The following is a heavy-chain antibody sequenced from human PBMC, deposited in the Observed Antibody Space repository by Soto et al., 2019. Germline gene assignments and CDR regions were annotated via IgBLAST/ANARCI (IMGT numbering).Heavy chain of an antibody. CDR1: GFTFSSYE. J-gene: IGHJ4*02. V-gene: IGHV3-48*03. CDR3: ASVYCSTTTCHVQAFDS. CDR2: ISSAGDSS. D-gene: IGHD2-2*01. Sequence: EVQLVESGGGLAQPGGSVRLSCAASGFTFSSYEMNWVRQAPGRTLEWVSYISSAGDSSYYADSVKGRFTISRDNAKNSLYLQMNSLRVEDTAVYYCASVYCSTTTCHVQAFDSWGQGTLVTVSS.